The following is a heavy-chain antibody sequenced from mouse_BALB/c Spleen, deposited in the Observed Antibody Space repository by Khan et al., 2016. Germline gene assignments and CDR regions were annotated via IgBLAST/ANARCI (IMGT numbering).Heavy chain of an antibody. D-gene: IGHD2-4*01. CDR2: ITYSGST. CDR1: GYSITSDYA. CDR3: ASYYDYDCDASDY. Sequence: EVQLQESGPGLVKPSQSLSLTCTVTGYSITSDYAWNWIRQSPGSKLGWMGYITYSGSTRYNPSLKRRISITRDTSTNQFFLQLNSVTTEDTATYYCASYYDYDCDASDYLGNETAVTISS. V-gene: IGHV3-2*02. J-gene: IGHJ4*01.